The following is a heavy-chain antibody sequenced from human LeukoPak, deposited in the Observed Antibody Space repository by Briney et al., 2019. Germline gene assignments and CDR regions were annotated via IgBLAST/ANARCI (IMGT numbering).Heavy chain of an antibody. J-gene: IGHJ4*02. Sequence: SGGSLRLSCAASGFTFSSYAMSWVRQAPGKVLEWVSAISGSGGSTYYADSVKGRFTISRDNSKNTLYLQMNSLRAEDTAVYYCAKEASDYYDSTPIDYWGQGTLVTVSS. D-gene: IGHD3-22*01. CDR3: AKEASDYYDSTPIDY. CDR2: ISGSGGST. V-gene: IGHV3-23*01. CDR1: GFTFSSYA.